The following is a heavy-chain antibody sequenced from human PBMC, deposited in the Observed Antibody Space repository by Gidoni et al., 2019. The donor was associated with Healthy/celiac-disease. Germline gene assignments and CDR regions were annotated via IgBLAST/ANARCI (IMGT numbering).Heavy chain of an antibody. CDR2: INPNSGGT. CDR3: ARDGAAAETDYGMDV. D-gene: IGHD6-13*01. J-gene: IGHJ6*02. Sequence: QVQLVQSGAEVKKPGASVKVSCKASAYTFTGYYMHWVRQAPGQGLEWMGWINPNSGGTNYAQKFQGWVTMTRDTSISTAYMELSRLRSDDTAVYYCARDGAAAETDYGMDVWGQGTTVTVSS. CDR1: AYTFTGYY. V-gene: IGHV1-2*04.